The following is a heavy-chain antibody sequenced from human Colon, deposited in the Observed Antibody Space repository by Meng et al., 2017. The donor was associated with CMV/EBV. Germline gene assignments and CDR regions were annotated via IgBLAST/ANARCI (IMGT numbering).Heavy chain of an antibody. CDR3: ARDLLWGSTSTYFDN. CDR1: GGTFSSYS. CDR2: ISPSLEIT. J-gene: IGHJ4*02. D-gene: IGHD6-6*01. Sequence: SVKVSCKASGGTFSSYSISWVRQAPGQGLEWMGRISPSLEITNYAQRFQDRVTVTADISTSTAYMELSSLRSEDTAVYFCARDLLWGSTSTYFDNWGQRTQVTVSS. V-gene: IGHV1-69*04.